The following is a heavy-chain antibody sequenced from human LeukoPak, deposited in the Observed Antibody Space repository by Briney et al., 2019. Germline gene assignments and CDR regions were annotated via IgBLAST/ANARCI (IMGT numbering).Heavy chain of an antibody. CDR3: AREGGEWELLRTFDY. D-gene: IGHD1-26*01. CDR1: GFTFRRYW. CDR2: IKQDGSEK. Sequence: PGGSLRLSCAASGFTFRRYWMSWVRQAPGKGLEWVANIKQDGSEKYYVDSVKGRFTISRDNAKNSLYLQMNSLRAEDTAVYYCAREGGEWELLRTFDYWGQGTLVTVSS. J-gene: IGHJ4*02. V-gene: IGHV3-7*01.